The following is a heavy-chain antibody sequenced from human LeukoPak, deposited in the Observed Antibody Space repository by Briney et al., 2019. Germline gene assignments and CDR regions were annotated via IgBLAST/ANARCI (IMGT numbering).Heavy chain of an antibody. CDR2: VSHDGIQT. D-gene: IGHD5-24*01. CDR1: GFTFSNYA. CDR3: ARDGGGGYNQIDF. V-gene: IGHV3-30-3*01. Sequence: GGSLRLSCAASGFTFSNYAMHWVRQGLVKGLESMAVVSHDGIQTYYADSVKGRFTIFRDNSKSTLFLQMNSLRAEDTAVYYCARDGGGGYNQIDFWGQGTLVTVSS. J-gene: IGHJ4*02.